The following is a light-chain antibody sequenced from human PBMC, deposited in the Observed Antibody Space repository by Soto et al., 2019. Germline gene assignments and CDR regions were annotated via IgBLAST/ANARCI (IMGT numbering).Light chain of an antibody. CDR3: CSYAGSHTVV. CDR2: EGS. V-gene: IGLV2-23*01. J-gene: IGLJ2*01. Sequence: QSALTQPASVSGSPGQSITISCAGSSSDVGSYNLVSWYQQYPGKAPKLMIYEGSKRPSGVSNRFSGSKSGNTASLTISGLQAEDEADYHCCSYAGSHTVVFGGGTQLTV. CDR1: SSDVGSYNL.